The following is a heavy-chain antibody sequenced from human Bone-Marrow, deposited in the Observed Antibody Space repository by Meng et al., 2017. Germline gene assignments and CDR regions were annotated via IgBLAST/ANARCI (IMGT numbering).Heavy chain of an antibody. Sequence: GESLKISCAASGFTFDDYGMSWVRQAPGKGLEWVSAISGSGGSTYYADSVKGRFTISRDNSKNTLYLQMNSLRAEDTAVYYCAKASCSGGSCYSRSAFDIWGQGTMVTVSS. CDR2: ISGSGGST. D-gene: IGHD2-15*01. CDR3: AKASCSGGSCYSRSAFDI. J-gene: IGHJ3*02. V-gene: IGHV3-23*01. CDR1: GFTFDDYG.